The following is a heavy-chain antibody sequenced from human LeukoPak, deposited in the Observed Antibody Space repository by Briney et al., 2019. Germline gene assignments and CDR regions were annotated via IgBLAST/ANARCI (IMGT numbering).Heavy chain of an antibody. CDR2: ISGSGGST. J-gene: IGHJ4*02. D-gene: IGHD3-10*01. V-gene: IGHV3-23*01. Sequence: GGSLRLSCAASGFTFSSYAMSWVRQAPGKGLEWVSAISGSGGSTYYADSVKGRFTISRDNSKNTLYLQMNSLRAEDTAVYYCAEGNLSNYYGSGSYSFDYWGQGTLVTVSS. CDR1: GFTFSSYA. CDR3: AEGNLSNYYGSGSYSFDY.